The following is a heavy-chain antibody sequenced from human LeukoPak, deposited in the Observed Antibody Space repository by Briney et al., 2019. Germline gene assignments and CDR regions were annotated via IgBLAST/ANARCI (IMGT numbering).Heavy chain of an antibody. Sequence: GGSLRLSCAASGFTFSSYWMSWVRQAPGKGLEWVANIKQDGSEKYYVDSVKGRFTISRENAKNSLYLQMNSLRAEDTAVYYCARGHGGFYFDYWGQGTLVTVSS. CDR2: IKQDGSEK. J-gene: IGHJ4*02. CDR3: ARGHGGFYFDY. CDR1: GFTFSSYW. V-gene: IGHV3-7*01. D-gene: IGHD4-23*01.